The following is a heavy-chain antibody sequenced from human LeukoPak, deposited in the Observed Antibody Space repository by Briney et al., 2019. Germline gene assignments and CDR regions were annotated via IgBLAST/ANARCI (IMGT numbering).Heavy chain of an antibody. J-gene: IGHJ4*02. CDR2: IKRDGRQK. CDR3: ARVADGGYRDY. Sequence: PGGSLRLSCAASGFNFSIHWMRWVRQAPGKGLEWVATIKRDGRQKYHVDCVKGRFSISRDNAETSLYLQMNSLRAEDTAVYYCARVADGGYRDYWGQGTLVTVSS. CDR1: GFNFSIHW. V-gene: IGHV3-7*01. D-gene: IGHD3-16*01.